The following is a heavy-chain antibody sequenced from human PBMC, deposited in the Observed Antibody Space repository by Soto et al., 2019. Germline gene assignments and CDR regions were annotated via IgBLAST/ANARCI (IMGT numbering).Heavy chain of an antibody. CDR1: GYTLTELS. Sequence: ASVKVSCKVSGYTLTELSMHWVRQAPGKGLEWMGGFDPEDGETIYAQKFQGRVTMTEDTSTDTAYMELSSPRSEDTAVYYCATELYYGSGSKNWFDPWGQGTLVTVSS. CDR3: ATELYYGSGSKNWFDP. D-gene: IGHD3-10*01. V-gene: IGHV1-24*01. CDR2: FDPEDGET. J-gene: IGHJ5*02.